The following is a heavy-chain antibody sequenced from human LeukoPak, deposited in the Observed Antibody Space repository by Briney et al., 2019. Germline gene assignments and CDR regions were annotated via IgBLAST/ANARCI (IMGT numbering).Heavy chain of an antibody. CDR2: ISTYNGNT. V-gene: IGHV1-18*04. Sequence: ASVKVSCKASGYTFTNNYLHWVRQAPGQGLEWMGWISTYNGNTNYAQKVQGRVTMTTDTSTSTAYMELRSLRSDDTAVYYCARDYSSGWPNFDYWGQGTLVTVSS. J-gene: IGHJ4*02. CDR1: GYTFTNNY. CDR3: ARDYSSGWPNFDY. D-gene: IGHD6-19*01.